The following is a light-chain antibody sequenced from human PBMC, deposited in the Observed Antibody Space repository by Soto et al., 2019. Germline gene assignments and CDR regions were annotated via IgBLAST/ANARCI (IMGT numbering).Light chain of an antibody. J-gene: IGKJ5*01. CDR2: GAS. CDR1: QDISSL. CDR3: QQLNSYPFT. Sequence: DIQLTQSPSPLSASLGDRVTITCRASQDISSLLAWYQQKPGKAPKLLIYGASTLEGGVPSRFSGGGSGTEFTLTINSLQPEDFATYYCQQLNSYPFTFGQGTRLEIK. V-gene: IGKV1-9*01.